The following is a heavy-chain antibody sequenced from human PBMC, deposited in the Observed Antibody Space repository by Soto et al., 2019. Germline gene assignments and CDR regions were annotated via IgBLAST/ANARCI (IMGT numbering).Heavy chain of an antibody. Sequence: EVQLVESGGGLVKPGGSLRLSCVASGFIFSNAWMSWVRQAPGKGLEWVGRIRSKTDGGATDYPAPVKGRFTISRDDSKNTLYLQMNSLQTEDTAVYYCSTDFAVASNVPDYWGQGTLVTVSS. J-gene: IGHJ4*02. D-gene: IGHD6-19*01. CDR3: STDFAVASNVPDY. CDR2: IRSKTDGGAT. CDR1: GFIFSNAW. V-gene: IGHV3-15*01.